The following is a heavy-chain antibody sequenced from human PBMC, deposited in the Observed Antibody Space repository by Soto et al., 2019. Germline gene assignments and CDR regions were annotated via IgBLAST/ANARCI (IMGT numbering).Heavy chain of an antibody. Sequence: QVQLVQSGAEVKKPGASVKVSCKASGYTFTSYDINWVRQATGQGLEWMGWMNPNSGNTGYAQKFQGRGTMTRNTSISTAYMEMSSLRSEDTAVYYCAGERTGTASMDVWGQGTTVSVSS. CDR2: MNPNSGNT. CDR3: AGERTGTASMDV. CDR1: GYTFTSYD. J-gene: IGHJ6*02. V-gene: IGHV1-8*01. D-gene: IGHD1-1*01.